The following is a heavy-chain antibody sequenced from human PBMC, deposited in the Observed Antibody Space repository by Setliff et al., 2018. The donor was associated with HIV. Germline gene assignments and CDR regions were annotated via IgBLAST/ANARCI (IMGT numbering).Heavy chain of an antibody. Sequence: ASVKVSCKASGYTFTSYAMHWVRQAPGQRLEWMGWINAGNGNTKYSQKFQGRVTITRNTSISTAYMELSSLRSEDTAVYYCARTPNDILTGYIPYYYYYGMDVWGQGTTVTVSS. J-gene: IGHJ6*02. CDR3: ARTPNDILTGYIPYYYYYGMDV. V-gene: IGHV1-3*01. CDR2: INAGNGNT. CDR1: GYTFTSYA. D-gene: IGHD3-9*01.